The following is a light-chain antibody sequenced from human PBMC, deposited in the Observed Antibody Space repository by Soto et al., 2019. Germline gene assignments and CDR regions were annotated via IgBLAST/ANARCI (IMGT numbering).Light chain of an antibody. V-gene: IGKV1-5*01. CDR2: DAS. J-gene: IGKJ4*01. CDR3: QQYNSYSLT. Sequence: DIQMTQSPSTLSTSVGARVTITCRASQIVSSRLAWYQQKPGKAPKLLIYDASSLKIGVPSRFSGSGSGTDFTLTISSLQPDDFATYYCQQYNSYSLTFGGGTKVEIK. CDR1: QIVSSR.